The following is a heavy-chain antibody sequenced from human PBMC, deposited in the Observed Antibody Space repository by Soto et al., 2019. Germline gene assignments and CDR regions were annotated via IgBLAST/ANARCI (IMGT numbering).Heavy chain of an antibody. CDR2: ISYDGSNK. Sequence: LRLSCAASGFTFSSYAMHWVRQAPGKGLEWVAVISYDGSNKYYADSVKGRFTISRDNSKNTLYLQMNSLRAEDTAVYYCARGPGSLGVVNHDAFDIWGQGTMVTVSS. J-gene: IGHJ3*02. D-gene: IGHD3-3*01. CDR3: ARGPGSLGVVNHDAFDI. V-gene: IGHV3-30-3*01. CDR1: GFTFSSYA.